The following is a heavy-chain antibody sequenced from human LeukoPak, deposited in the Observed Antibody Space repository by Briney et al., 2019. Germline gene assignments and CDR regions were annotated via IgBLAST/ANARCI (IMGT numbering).Heavy chain of an antibody. D-gene: IGHD2-15*01. Sequence: SETLSLTCAVYGGSFSGYYWSWIRQPPGKGLEWIGEINHSGSTNYNPSLKSRVTISVDTSKNQFSLKLSSVTAADTAVYYCARGVGYCSGGSCYSGGYYYYYYYMDVWGQGTQVTVSS. V-gene: IGHV4-34*01. J-gene: IGHJ6*03. CDR1: GGSFSGYY. CDR3: ARGVGYCSGGSCYSGGYYYYYYYMDV. CDR2: INHSGST.